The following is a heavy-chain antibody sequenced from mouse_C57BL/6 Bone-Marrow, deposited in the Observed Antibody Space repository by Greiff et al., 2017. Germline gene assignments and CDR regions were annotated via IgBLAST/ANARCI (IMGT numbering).Heavy chain of an antibody. CDR2: ISSGSSTI. CDR1: GFTFSDYG. J-gene: IGHJ4*01. V-gene: IGHV5-17*01. CDR3: AREIYPLYYYAMDY. Sequence: EVMLVESGGGLVKPGGSLKPSCAASGFTFSDYGMHWVRQAPEKGLEWVAYISSGSSTIYYADTVKGRFTISRDNAKNTLFLQMTSLRSEDTAMYYCAREIYPLYYYAMDYWGQGTSVTVSS.